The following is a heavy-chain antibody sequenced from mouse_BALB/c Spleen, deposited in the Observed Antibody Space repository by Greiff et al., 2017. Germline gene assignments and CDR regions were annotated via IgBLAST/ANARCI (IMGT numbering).Heavy chain of an antibody. V-gene: IGHV1-14*01. CDR1: GYTFTSYV. J-gene: IGHJ1*01. CDR3: ARGRTTATGYFDV. Sequence: EVQLQESGPELVKPGASVKMSCKASGYTFTSYVMHWVKQKPGQGLEWIGYINPYNDGTKYNEKFKGKATLTSDKSSSTAYMELSSLTSEDSAVYYCARGRTTATGYFDVWGAGTTVTVSS. D-gene: IGHD1-2*01. CDR2: INPYNDGT.